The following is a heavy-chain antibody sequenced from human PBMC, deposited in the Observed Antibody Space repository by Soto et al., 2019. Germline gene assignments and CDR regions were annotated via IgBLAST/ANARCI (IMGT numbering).Heavy chain of an antibody. D-gene: IGHD3-9*01. CDR2: IYHSGST. CDR1: GGSISSGGYS. J-gene: IGHJ4*02. V-gene: IGHV4-30-2*01. CDR3: ARGREGYDILTGYYGGYYFDY. Sequence: QLQLQESGSGLVKPSQTLSLTCAVSGGSISSGGYSWSWIRQPPGKGLEWIGYIYHSGSTYYNPSLKSRVTISVDRSKNQFSLKLSSVTAADTAVYYCARGREGYDILTGYYGGYYFDYWGQGTLVTVSS.